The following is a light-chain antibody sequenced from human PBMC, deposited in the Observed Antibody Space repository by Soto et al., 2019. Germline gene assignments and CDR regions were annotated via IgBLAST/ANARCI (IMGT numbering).Light chain of an antibody. CDR2: GAS. CDR3: QQYGYCPPFT. CDR1: QSVPSTY. Sequence: EIVLTQSPGTLSLSPGERAALSCRASQSVPSTYLAWYQQKPGQAPRLLIYGASTRAPGISDRFSGSGSVTDFTLTISRLEPEDFGVYFGQQYGYCPPFTFGPGTKVDIK. V-gene: IGKV3-20*01. J-gene: IGKJ3*01.